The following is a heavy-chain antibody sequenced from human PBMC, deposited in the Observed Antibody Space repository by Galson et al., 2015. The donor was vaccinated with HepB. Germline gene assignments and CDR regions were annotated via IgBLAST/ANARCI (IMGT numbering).Heavy chain of an antibody. D-gene: IGHD3-16*02. J-gene: IGHJ5*02. CDR2: INTANGNT. Sequence: SVKVSCKASGYTFTINAIHWVRQAPGQRPEWMGWINTANGNTKYSQNFQGRVTMTTDTSTSTAYMELRSLRSDDTAVYYCARSRWSESTYYDYIWGSYRLAKWFDPWGQGTLVTVSS. CDR3: ARSRWSESTYYDYIWGSYRLAKWFDP. V-gene: IGHV1-3*04. CDR1: GYTFTINA.